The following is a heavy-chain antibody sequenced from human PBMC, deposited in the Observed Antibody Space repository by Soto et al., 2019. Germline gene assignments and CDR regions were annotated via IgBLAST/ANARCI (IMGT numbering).Heavy chain of an antibody. V-gene: IGHV3-30*18. D-gene: IGHD6-13*01. CDR2: ISYDGSNK. CDR1: GFTFSSYG. CDR3: AKDRDSSSWGDWYFDL. Sequence: QVQLVESGGGVVQPGRSLRLSCAASGFTFSSYGMHWVRQAPGKGLEWVAVISYDGSNKYYADSVKGRFTISRDNSKNTLYLQMNSLRAEDTAVNYCAKDRDSSSWGDWYFDLWGRGTLVTVSS. J-gene: IGHJ2*01.